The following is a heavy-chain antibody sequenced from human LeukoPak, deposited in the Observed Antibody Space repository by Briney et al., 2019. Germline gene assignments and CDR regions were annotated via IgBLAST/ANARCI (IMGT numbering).Heavy chain of an antibody. V-gene: IGHV3-23*01. CDR2: ISDSGDST. Sequence: GGSLRLSCAASGFTFSSYAMSWVRQAPGKGLEWVSAISDSGDSTYYADSVKGRFTISRDNSKNTLYLQMNSLRAEDTAVYYCATRERYDSSGCYHFNFDYWGQGTLVTVSS. CDR3: ATRERYDSSGCYHFNFDY. J-gene: IGHJ4*02. CDR1: GFTFSSYA. D-gene: IGHD3-22*01.